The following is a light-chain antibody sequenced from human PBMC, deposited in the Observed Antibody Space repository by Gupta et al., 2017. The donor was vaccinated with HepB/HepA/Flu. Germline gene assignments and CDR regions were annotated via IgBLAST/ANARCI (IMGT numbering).Light chain of an antibody. CDR3: ETWDTNTHVV. V-gene: IGLV4-60*03. J-gene: IGLJ2*01. CDR1: RGHSSYT. Sequence: QPVLPHSSSVSPSLGSSVKLTCTLSRGHSSYTIAWHQQQPGKAPRYLMKLEGSGSYNKGSGVPVRVSGSSSGADRYLTISNLQSEDEADYSGETWDTNTHVVLGGGTKLTVL. CDR2: LEGSGSY.